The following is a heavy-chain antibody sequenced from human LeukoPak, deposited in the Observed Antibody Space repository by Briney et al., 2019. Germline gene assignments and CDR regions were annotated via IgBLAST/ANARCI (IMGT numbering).Heavy chain of an antibody. CDR2: MNHRGGT. V-gene: IGHV4-34*01. CDR1: GGPLTGYY. CDR3: ARGSGSSSYFWGPFDL. Sequence: PSEILSLTCVIDGGPLTGYYWNWIRQTPGKGLEWIGEMNHRGGTNYNPSLKSRVNMSLDTSNNQFSLRMTSVTAADTSVYFCARGSGSSSYFWGPFDLWGQGTLVTVSS. D-gene: IGHD3-16*01. J-gene: IGHJ4*02.